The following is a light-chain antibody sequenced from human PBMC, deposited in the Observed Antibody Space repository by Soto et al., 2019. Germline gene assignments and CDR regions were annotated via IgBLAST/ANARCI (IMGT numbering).Light chain of an antibody. CDR2: DVS. CDR3: GSYTTSSNYV. CDR1: ISDVGSYNY. J-gene: IGLJ1*01. V-gene: IGLV2-14*03. Sequence: QSALTQPASVSGTPGQSITISCTGTISDVGSYNYVSWYQQYPGKAPKHMIYDVSTRPSGVSDRFSGSKSGNTASLTISGLRAEDEADYYCGSYTTSSNYVFGTGTKVTVL.